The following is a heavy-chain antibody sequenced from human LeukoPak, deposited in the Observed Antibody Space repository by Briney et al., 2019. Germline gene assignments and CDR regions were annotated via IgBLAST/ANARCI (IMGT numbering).Heavy chain of an antibody. D-gene: IGHD2-8*01. Sequence: GASVKVSCKASGGTFSSYAISWVRQAPGQGLEWMGRIIPIFSIANYAQKFQGRVTITADKSTSTAYMELSSLRSEDTAVYYCARSDIVLMVYAIAPFDYWGQGTLVTVSS. CDR3: ARSDIVLMVYAIAPFDY. J-gene: IGHJ4*02. CDR2: IIPIFSIA. V-gene: IGHV1-69*04. CDR1: GGTFSSYA.